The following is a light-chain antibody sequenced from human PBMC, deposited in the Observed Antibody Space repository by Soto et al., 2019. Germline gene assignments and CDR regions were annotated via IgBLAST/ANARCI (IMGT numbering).Light chain of an antibody. V-gene: IGKV3-11*01. CDR2: VAS. Sequence: EIVLTQSPVTLSLSPGESATLSCRASQSISNYLAWYQQTPGQAPRLLIYVASHRATGIPARFSGSGSGTDFTLTISNLEPEDFAVYYCQQRGSWPPSFGQGTRLEIK. J-gene: IGKJ5*01. CDR1: QSISNY. CDR3: QQRGSWPPS.